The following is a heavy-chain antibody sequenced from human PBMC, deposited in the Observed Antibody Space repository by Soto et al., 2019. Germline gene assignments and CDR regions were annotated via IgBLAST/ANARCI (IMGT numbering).Heavy chain of an antibody. CDR2: ISSSSSYI. D-gene: IGHD5-18*01. Sequence: PGGSLRLSCAASGFTFSSYSMNWVRQAPGKGLEWVSSISSSSSYIYYADSVKGRFTISRDNAKNSLYLQMNSLRAEDTAVYYCARGVGGGYSYGYHSYYGMDVWGQGTTVTVSS. CDR3: ARGVGGGYSYGYHSYYGMDV. J-gene: IGHJ6*02. CDR1: GFTFSSYS. V-gene: IGHV3-21*01.